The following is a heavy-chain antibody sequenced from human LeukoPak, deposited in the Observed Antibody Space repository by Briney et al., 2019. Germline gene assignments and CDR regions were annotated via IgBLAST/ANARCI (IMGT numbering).Heavy chain of an antibody. J-gene: IGHJ6*03. CDR3: ARFGFGELSHYCYYYMDV. D-gene: IGHD3-10*01. Sequence: PSVKVSCKASGYTFTGYYMHWVRQPPGQGLEWMGRINPNSGGTNYAQKFQGRVTMTRDTSNSTAYTELSRLRYDDTAVYYCARFGFGELSHYCYYYMDVWGKGPTVSVSS. CDR2: INPNSGGT. V-gene: IGHV1-2*06. CDR1: GYTFTGYY.